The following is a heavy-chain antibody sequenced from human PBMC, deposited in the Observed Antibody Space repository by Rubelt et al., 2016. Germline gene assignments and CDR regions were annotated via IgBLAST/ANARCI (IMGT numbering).Heavy chain of an antibody. J-gene: IGHJ3*02. CDR1: GYTFTSYA. V-gene: IGHV1-3*01. D-gene: IGHD3-3*01. CDR2: ISAYNGNT. Sequence: QVQLVQSGAEVKKPGASVKVSCKASGYTFTSYAMHWVRQAPGQRLEWMGWISAYNGNTNYAQKLQGRVTMTTDTSTSTAYMELRSLRSDDTAVYYCARGGTIFGVVIMDAFDIWGQGTMVTVSS. CDR3: ARGGTIFGVVIMDAFDI.